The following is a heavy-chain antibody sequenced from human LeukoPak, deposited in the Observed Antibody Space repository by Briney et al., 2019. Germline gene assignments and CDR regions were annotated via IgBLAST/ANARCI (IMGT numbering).Heavy chain of an antibody. CDR1: GFTFSSYA. CDR2: ISGSGGST. CDR3: AKCPFNSWYSWFDP. D-gene: IGHD6-13*01. Sequence: GGSLRLSCAASGFTFSSYAMSWVRKAPGKGLEWVSAISGSGGSTYYADSVKGRFTISRDNSKNTLYLQMNSLRAEDTAVYYCAKCPFNSWYSWFDPWGQGTLVTVSS. J-gene: IGHJ5*02. V-gene: IGHV3-23*01.